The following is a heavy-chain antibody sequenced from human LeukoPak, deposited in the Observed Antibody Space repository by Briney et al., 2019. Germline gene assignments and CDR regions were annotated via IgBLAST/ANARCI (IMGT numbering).Heavy chain of an antibody. CDR3: AKDIQRTY. D-gene: IGHD2-21*01. CDR1: GFTFSSSA. CDR2: ISGSGGNT. V-gene: IGHV3-23*01. Sequence: GGSLRLSCAASGFTFSSSAMTRVRQAPGKGLEWVSLISGSGGNTYYADSVKGRFTISRDNSKNTLYLQMNSLRAEDTAVYHCAKDIQRTYWGQGTLVTVSS. J-gene: IGHJ4*02.